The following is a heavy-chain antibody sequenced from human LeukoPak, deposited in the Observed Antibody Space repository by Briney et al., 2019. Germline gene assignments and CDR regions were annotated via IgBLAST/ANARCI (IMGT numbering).Heavy chain of an antibody. CDR2: INSDGSST. CDR3: AKVIVGATRAFDY. J-gene: IGHJ4*02. D-gene: IGHD1-26*01. CDR1: GFTFSSYW. Sequence: PGGSLRLSCAASGFTFSSYWMHWVRQAPGKGLVWVSRINSDGSSTSYADSVKGRFTISRDNAKNTLYLQMNSLRAEDTAVYYCAKVIVGATRAFDYWGQGTLVTVSS. V-gene: IGHV3-74*01.